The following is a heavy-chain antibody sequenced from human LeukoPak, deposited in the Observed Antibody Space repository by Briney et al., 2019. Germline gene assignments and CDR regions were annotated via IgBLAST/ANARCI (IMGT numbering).Heavy chain of an antibody. CDR2: ISAYNGDT. CDR1: GYTFTSYG. V-gene: IGHV1-18*01. CDR3: ARVFYGDYNWFDP. D-gene: IGHD4-17*01. Sequence: ASVKVSCKASGYTFTSYGISWVRQAPGQGLEWMGWISAYNGDTNYAQILQGRVTMTTDTSTSTAYMELRSPRSDDTAVYYCARVFYGDYNWFDPWGQGTLVTVSS. J-gene: IGHJ5*02.